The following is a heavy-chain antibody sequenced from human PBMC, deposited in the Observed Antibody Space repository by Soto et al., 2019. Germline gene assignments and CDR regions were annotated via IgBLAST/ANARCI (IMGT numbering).Heavy chain of an antibody. CDR1: GFTFSSYW. CDR3: ARGVENYRSTIMGS. CDR2: ISTNGSST. V-gene: IGHV3-74*01. D-gene: IGHD1-7*01. Sequence: GSLRLSCAASGFTFSSYWMHWVRQAPGKGLVWVSRISTNGSSTSYADSVKGRFTMSRDNAKITLYLQMNSLSAEDTAVYYCARGVENYRSTIMGSWGQGTLVTVSS. J-gene: IGHJ5*02.